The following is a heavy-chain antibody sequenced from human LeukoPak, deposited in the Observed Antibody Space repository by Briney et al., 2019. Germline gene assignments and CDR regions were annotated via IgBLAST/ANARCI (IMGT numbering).Heavy chain of an antibody. V-gene: IGHV1-24*01. CDR2: FDPEDGET. Sequence: ASVKVSCKVSRYTLTELSMHWVRQAPGKGLEWMGGFDPEDGETIYAQKFQGRVTMTEDTSTDTAYMELSSLRSEDTAVYYCATLLYGDYGVSAYFDYWGQGTLVTVSS. J-gene: IGHJ4*02. CDR1: RYTLTELS. CDR3: ATLLYGDYGVSAYFDY. D-gene: IGHD4-17*01.